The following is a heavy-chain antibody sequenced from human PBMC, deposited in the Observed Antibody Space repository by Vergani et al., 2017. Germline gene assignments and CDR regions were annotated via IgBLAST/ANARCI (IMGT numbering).Heavy chain of an antibody. Sequence: EVQLVESGGGLVKPGGSLRLSCAASGFTFSNAWMSWVRQAPGKGLEWVGRIKSKTDGGTTDYAAPVKGRFTISRHNSKNTLYLQMNSLRAEDTAVYYCARGSGDTEFDYWGQGTLVTVSS. CDR2: IKSKTDGGTT. CDR1: GFTFSNAW. D-gene: IGHD6-19*01. J-gene: IGHJ4*02. CDR3: ARGSGDTEFDY. V-gene: IGHV3-15*01.